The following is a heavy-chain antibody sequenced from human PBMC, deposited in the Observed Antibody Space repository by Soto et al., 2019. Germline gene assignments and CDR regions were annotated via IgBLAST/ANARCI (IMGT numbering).Heavy chain of an antibody. V-gene: IGHV4-38-2*01. J-gene: IGHJ4*02. Sequence: SETLSLTCVVSNFSISSGYYWCFIRQSPGKGLEWIASIYRSGTTSYNPSLKSRVTISVDPSKNQFSLMLTAVTAADTAVYYCARTHSGSYYSVFNYWGRGSLVTVSS. CDR1: NFSISSGYY. CDR3: ARTHSGSYYSVFNY. CDR2: IYRSGTT. D-gene: IGHD1-26*01.